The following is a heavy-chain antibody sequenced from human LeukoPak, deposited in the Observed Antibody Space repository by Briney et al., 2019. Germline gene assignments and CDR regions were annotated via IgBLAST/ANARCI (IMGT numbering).Heavy chain of an antibody. V-gene: IGHV4-59*02. J-gene: IGHJ6*03. CDR2: IYHSGFT. D-gene: IGHD5-18*01. Sequence: SETLSLTCTVSGGSVSSYYWSWIRQSPGKGLEWIGYIYHSGFTNYNPSLKSRVTISVDTSKNQFSLKLSSVTAADTAVYYCARGKRGYSYGSGYYYYMDVWGKGTTVTVSS. CDR1: GGSVSSYY. CDR3: ARGKRGYSYGSGYYYYMDV.